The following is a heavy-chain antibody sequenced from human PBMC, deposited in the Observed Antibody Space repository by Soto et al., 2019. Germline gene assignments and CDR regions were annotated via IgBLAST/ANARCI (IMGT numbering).Heavy chain of an antibody. J-gene: IGHJ5*02. V-gene: IGHV1-69*02. CDR1: GGTFSSYT. CDR3: ARWPNPNWFAP. Sequence: QVQLVQSGAEVKKPGSSVKVSCKASGGTFSSYTISWVRQAPGQGLEWMGRIIPILGIANYAQKFQGRVTINADKSTSTAYMELSSLRSEDTAVYYCARWPNPNWFAPWGQGTLVTVSS. CDR2: IIPILGIA.